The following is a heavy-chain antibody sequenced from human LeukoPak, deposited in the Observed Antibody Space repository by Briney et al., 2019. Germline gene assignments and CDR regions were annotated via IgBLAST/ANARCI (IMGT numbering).Heavy chain of an antibody. J-gene: IGHJ4*02. V-gene: IGHV3-21*01. Sequence: GGSLRLSCAASGFTFSSYSMNWVRQAPGKGLEWVSSISSSSSYIYYADSVKGRFTISRDNAKNSLYLQMNSLRAEDTAVYYCASDSRIAAAEFPFDYWGQGTLVTVSS. CDR3: ASDSRIAAAEFPFDY. CDR1: GFTFSSYS. D-gene: IGHD6-13*01. CDR2: ISSSSSYI.